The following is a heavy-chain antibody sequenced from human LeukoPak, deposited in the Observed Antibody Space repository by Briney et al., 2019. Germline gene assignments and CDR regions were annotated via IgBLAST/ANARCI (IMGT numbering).Heavy chain of an antibody. D-gene: IGHD6-19*01. V-gene: IGHV1-18*01. Sequence: GASVKVSCKASGYTFTSYGISWVRPAPGQGLEWMGWISAYNGNTNYAQKLQGRVTMTTDTSTSTAYMELRSLRSDDTAVYYCARDRGSGWHTAEYFQHWGQGTLVTVSS. J-gene: IGHJ1*01. CDR3: ARDRGSGWHTAEYFQH. CDR2: ISAYNGNT. CDR1: GYTFTSYG.